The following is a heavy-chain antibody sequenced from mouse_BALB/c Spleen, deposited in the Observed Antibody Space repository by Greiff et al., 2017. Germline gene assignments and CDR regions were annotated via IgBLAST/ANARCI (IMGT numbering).Heavy chain of an antibody. CDR3: ARWDGNYDAMDY. V-gene: IGHV1S126*01. Sequence: QVQLQQSGPQLVRPGASVKISCKASGYSFTSYWMHWVKQRPGQGLEWIGMIDPSDSETRLNQKFKDKATLTVDKSSSTAYMQLSSPTSEDSAVYYCARWDGNYDAMDYWGQGTSVTVSS. CDR1: GYSFTSYW. CDR2: IDPSDSET. D-gene: IGHD2-1*01. J-gene: IGHJ4*01.